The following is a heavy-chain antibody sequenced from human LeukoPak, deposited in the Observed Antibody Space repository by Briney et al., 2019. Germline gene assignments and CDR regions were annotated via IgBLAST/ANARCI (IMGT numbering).Heavy chain of an antibody. V-gene: IGHV3-48*04. CDR3: ARDLLLWCPLFDH. CDR1: GFTFSSYS. Sequence: GGSLRLSCAASGFTFSSYSMNWVRQAPGKGLEWVSYISSSSSTIYYADSVKGRFTISRDNAKNSLYLQMSSLRADDVAVFYCARDLLLWCPLFDHWGQGTLVTVSS. D-gene: IGHD2-21*01. CDR2: ISSSSSTI. J-gene: IGHJ4*02.